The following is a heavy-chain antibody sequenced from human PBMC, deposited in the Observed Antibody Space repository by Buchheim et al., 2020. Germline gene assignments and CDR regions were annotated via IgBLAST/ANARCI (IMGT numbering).Heavy chain of an antibody. Sequence: QVQLVESGGGVVQPGRSLRLSCAASGFTFSSYAMHWVRQAPGKGLEWVAVISYDGSNKYYADSVKGRFTISRDNSKNTLYLQMNSLRAEDTAVYYCARDYYDSSGYYCGYWGQGTL. D-gene: IGHD3-22*01. V-gene: IGHV3-30-3*01. CDR2: ISYDGSNK. CDR1: GFTFSSYA. CDR3: ARDYYDSSGYYCGY. J-gene: IGHJ4*02.